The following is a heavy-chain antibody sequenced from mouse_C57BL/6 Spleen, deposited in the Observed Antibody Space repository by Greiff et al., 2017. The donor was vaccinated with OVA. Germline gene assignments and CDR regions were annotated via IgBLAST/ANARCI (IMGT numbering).Heavy chain of an antibody. J-gene: IGHJ2*01. CDR3: TFYDGYFYFDY. D-gene: IGHD2-3*01. Sequence: EVMLVESGGGLVQPGGSMKLSCVASGFTFSNYWMNWVRQSPEKGLEWVAQIRLKSDNYATHYAESVKGRFTISRDDSKSSVYLQMNNLRAEDTGIYYCTFYDGYFYFDYWGQGTTLTVSS. V-gene: IGHV6-3*01. CDR1: GFTFSNYW. CDR2: IRLKSDNYAT.